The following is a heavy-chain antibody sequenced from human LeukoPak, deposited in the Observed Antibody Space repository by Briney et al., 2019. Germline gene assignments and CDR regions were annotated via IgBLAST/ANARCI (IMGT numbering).Heavy chain of an antibody. V-gene: IGHV1-18*01. J-gene: IGHJ4*02. CDR3: ATDLLGIAAAG. Sequence: ASVKVSCKASGYTFTSYGISWVRQAPGQGLEWMGWISAYNGNTNYAQKLQGRVTMTEDTSTDTAYMELSSLRSEDTAVYYCATDLLGIAAAGWGQGTLVTVSS. D-gene: IGHD6-13*01. CDR2: ISAYNGNT. CDR1: GYTFTSYG.